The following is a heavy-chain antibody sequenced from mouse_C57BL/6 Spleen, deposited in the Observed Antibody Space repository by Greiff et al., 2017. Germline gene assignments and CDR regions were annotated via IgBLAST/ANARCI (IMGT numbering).Heavy chain of an antibody. V-gene: IGHV5-4*01. Sequence: EVQLQESGGGLVKPGGSLKLSCAASGFTFSSYAMSWVRQTPEKRLEWVATISDGGSYTYYPDNVKGRFTISRDNAKNNLYLQMSHLKSEDTAMYYCARDERGYYGNSPFDYWGQGTTLTVSS. CDR3: ARDERGYYGNSPFDY. J-gene: IGHJ2*01. CDR2: ISDGGSYT. CDR1: GFTFSSYA. D-gene: IGHD2-1*01.